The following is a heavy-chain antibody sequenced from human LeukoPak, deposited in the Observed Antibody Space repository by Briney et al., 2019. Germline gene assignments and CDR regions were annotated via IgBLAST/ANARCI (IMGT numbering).Heavy chain of an antibody. Sequence: EASVKVSCKASGYTFINYGITWVRQAPGQGLEWMGWISAYNGNTNYAQKLQGRVTMTTDTSTSTAYMELRSLRSDDTAVYYCARLAAAGTIWAAFDIWGQGTMVTVSS. CDR3: ARLAAAGTIWAAFDI. V-gene: IGHV1-18*01. J-gene: IGHJ3*02. CDR2: ISAYNGNT. D-gene: IGHD6-13*01. CDR1: GYTFINYG.